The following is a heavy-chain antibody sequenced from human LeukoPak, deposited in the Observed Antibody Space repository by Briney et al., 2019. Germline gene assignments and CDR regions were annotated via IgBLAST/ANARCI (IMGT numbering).Heavy chain of an antibody. D-gene: IGHD3-10*01. V-gene: IGHV3-74*01. J-gene: IGHJ4*02. CDR1: GFTFSSYW. CDR3: ASGILWFGEYFFDY. Sequence: GGSLRLSCAASGFTFSSYWMHWVRQAPGKGLVWVSRINSDGSSTSYADSVKGRFTISRDNAKNTLYLQMNSLRAEDTAVYYRASGILWFGEYFFDYWGQGTLVTVSS. CDR2: INSDGSST.